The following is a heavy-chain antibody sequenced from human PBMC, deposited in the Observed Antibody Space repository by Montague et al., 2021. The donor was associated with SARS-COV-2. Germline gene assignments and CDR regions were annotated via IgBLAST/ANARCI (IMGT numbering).Heavy chain of an antibody. CDR2: IYYTGST. CDR3: ARGGGRLQYSYDYGMDA. D-gene: IGHD3-16*01. Sequence: SETLSLTCSVSGGSMFNNYWSWIRQPPVKGLEWMGYIYYTGSTDYNPSLESRATLSIDTSKNEFSLKLTSVTAADTAVDYCARGGGRLQYSYDYGMDAWGEGTTVTVSS. CDR1: GGSMFNNY. V-gene: IGHV4-59*01. J-gene: IGHJ6*04.